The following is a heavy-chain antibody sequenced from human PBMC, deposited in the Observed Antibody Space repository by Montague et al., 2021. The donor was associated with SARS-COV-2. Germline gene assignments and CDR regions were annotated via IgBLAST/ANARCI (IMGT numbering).Heavy chain of an antibody. V-gene: IGHV4-34*01. CDR1: GGSFSTYS. J-gene: IGHJ6*03. CDR2: IHHGGST. Sequence: SETLSLTCAVHGGSFSTYSWNWIRQPPGKGLEWIGEIHHGGSTNYNPSLKSRVTISADTFKNQFSLKLTSVAAADTAVYYCARLGDGVVPSPILGVGPYYSYYYMDVWGKSTTVTVSS. D-gene: IGHD3-10*01. CDR3: ARLGDGVVPSPILGVGPYYSYYYMDV.